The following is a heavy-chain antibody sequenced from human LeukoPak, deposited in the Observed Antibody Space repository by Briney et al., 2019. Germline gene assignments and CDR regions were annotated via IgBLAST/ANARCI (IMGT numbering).Heavy chain of an antibody. CDR2: ISGSGRDT. CDR3: AKTAQYSSSWIDR. V-gene: IGHV3-23*01. J-gene: IGHJ5*02. Sequence: PGGSLRLSCAASGFTFSSYAMSWVRQAPGKGLEWVSGISGSGRDTYYADSVKGRFTISRDNSENTLYLQMNSLRAEDTAVYYCAKTAQYSSSWIDRWGQGTLVTVSS. D-gene: IGHD6-13*01. CDR1: GFTFSSYA.